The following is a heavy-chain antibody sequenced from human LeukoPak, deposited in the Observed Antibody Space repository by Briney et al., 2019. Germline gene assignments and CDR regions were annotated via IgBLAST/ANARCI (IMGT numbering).Heavy chain of an antibody. Sequence: PGGSLRLSCAASGFTLSTYEMTWVRQAPGKGLKWVSFISSSNSHTFYADSVKGRFTIFRDTAKNSLYLQMNNLRGEDTAVYYCARDISSSTRAFDIWGQGTMVAVS. D-gene: IGHD2-15*01. V-gene: IGHV3-48*03. CDR1: GFTLSTYE. J-gene: IGHJ3*02. CDR2: ISSSNSHT. CDR3: ARDISSSTRAFDI.